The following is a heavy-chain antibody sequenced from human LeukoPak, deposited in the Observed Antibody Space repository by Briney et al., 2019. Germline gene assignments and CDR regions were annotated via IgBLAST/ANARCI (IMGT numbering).Heavy chain of an antibody. CDR3: ARGSRQLGSFDP. Sequence: SETLSLTCTVSGGSISSGDYYWAWIRQPPGKGLEWIGEINHSGSTNYNPSLKSRVTISVDTSKNQFSLKLSSVTAADTAVYYCARGSRQLGSFDPWGQGTLVTVSS. J-gene: IGHJ5*02. D-gene: IGHD6-13*01. V-gene: IGHV4-39*07. CDR2: INHSGST. CDR1: GGSISSGDYY.